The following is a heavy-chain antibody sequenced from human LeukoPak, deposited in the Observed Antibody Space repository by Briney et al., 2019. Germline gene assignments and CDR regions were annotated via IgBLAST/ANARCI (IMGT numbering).Heavy chain of an antibody. Sequence: GKSLRLSCAASGLTFSGYGIHWVRQAPGKGLEWLAVIWYDGNTKYYSDSVKGRFTISRDSSKNTLYLEMNSLRAEDTAVYYCARDEVITFRLFDHWGQGTLVTVSS. V-gene: IGHV3-33*01. CDR3: ARDEVITFRLFDH. J-gene: IGHJ4*02. CDR1: GLTFSGYG. CDR2: IWYDGNTK. D-gene: IGHD1-14*01.